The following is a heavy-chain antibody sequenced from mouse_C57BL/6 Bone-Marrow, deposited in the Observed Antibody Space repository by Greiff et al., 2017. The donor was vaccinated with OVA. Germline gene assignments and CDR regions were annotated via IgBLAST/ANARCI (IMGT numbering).Heavy chain of an antibody. Sequence: EVQLQESGPGLVKPSQSLSLTCSVTGYSITSGYYWNWIRQFPGNKLEWMGYISYDGSHNYNPSLKNRISITRDTSKNQFFLKLNSVTTEDTATYYCATHDLYYGSSYGYWGQGTTLTVSS. CDR1: GYSITSGYY. J-gene: IGHJ2*01. CDR2: ISYDGSH. V-gene: IGHV3-6*01. CDR3: ATHDLYYGSSYGY. D-gene: IGHD1-1*01.